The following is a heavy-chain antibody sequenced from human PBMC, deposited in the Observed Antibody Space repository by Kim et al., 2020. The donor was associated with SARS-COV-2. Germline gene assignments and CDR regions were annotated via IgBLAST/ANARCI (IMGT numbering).Heavy chain of an antibody. D-gene: IGHD5-18*01. CDR3: ARVVVDTAMADY. Sequence: NHAQKLQGRVTMTTDTSTSTAYMELRSLRSDDTAVYYCARVVVDTAMADYWGQGTLVTVSS. V-gene: IGHV1-18*01. J-gene: IGHJ4*02.